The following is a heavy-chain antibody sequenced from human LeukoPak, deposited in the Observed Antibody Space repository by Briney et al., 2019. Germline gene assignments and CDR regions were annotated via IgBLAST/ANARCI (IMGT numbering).Heavy chain of an antibody. J-gene: IGHJ3*02. CDR2: ISGSGGST. V-gene: IGHV3-23*01. CDR1: GFTVSSNY. D-gene: IGHD3-22*01. CDR3: ARVRSSYYYESSGYYHYDAFDI. Sequence: PGGSLRLSCAASGFTVSSNYMSWVRQAPGKGLEWVSAISGSGGSTYYADSVKGRFTISRDNSKNTLYLQMNSLRAEDTAVYYCARVRSSYYYESSGYYHYDAFDIWGQGTMVTVSS.